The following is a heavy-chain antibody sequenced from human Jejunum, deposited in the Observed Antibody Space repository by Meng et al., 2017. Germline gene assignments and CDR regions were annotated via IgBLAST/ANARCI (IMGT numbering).Heavy chain of an antibody. J-gene: IGHJ4*02. CDR1: GDSISTNW. CDR3: ARGAIGTRPFDY. D-gene: IGHD2-21*01. V-gene: IGHV4-4*02. Sequence: QVQVDASGPGLLTPSGTLPLTCAVSGDSISTNWWNWVRQPPGKGLEWIGEIYHSGAFNYNPSLRRRVTISVDKSKNQVSLKLDPLTAADTAVYYCARGAIGTRPFDYWGQGTLVTISS. CDR2: IYHSGAF.